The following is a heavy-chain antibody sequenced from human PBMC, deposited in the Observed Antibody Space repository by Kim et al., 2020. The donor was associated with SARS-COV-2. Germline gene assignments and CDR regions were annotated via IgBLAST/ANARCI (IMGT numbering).Heavy chain of an antibody. Sequence: KSRVTISVDTSKNQFSLKLSSVTAADTAVYYCARLADSRHEQQLVYYFDYWGQGTLVTVSS. D-gene: IGHD6-13*01. CDR3: ARLADSRHEQQLVYYFDY. J-gene: IGHJ4*02. V-gene: IGHV4-34*01.